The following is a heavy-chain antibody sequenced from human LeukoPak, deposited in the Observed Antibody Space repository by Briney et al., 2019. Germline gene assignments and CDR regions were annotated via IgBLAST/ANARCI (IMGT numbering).Heavy chain of an antibody. Sequence: GGSLRLSCAASGFIFSSYSMSWVRQAPGKGLEWVSVITGSGGNTYYADSVKGRFTISRDNSKNTLYLQMNSLRAEDTAVYYCAKVILVEGATTGFDYWGQGTLVTVSS. J-gene: IGHJ4*02. CDR3: AKVILVEGATTGFDY. V-gene: IGHV3-23*01. D-gene: IGHD1-26*01. CDR2: ITGSGGNT. CDR1: GFIFSSYS.